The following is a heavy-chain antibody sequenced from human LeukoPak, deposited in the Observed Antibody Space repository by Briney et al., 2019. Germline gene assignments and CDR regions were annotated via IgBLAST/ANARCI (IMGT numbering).Heavy chain of an antibody. J-gene: IGHJ5*02. Sequence: GGSLRLSCAASGFTFSDYYMGWIRQAPGKGLEWLAYISNSGDTRKYADSVTGRFTISRDNAKNSVFLQMNSLRAEDSGVYYCARDVRGRTPLKLGMKWFDPWGQGTRVTVSS. CDR1: GFTFSDYY. CDR2: ISNSGDTR. V-gene: IGHV3-11*01. D-gene: IGHD7-27*01. CDR3: ARDVRGRTPLKLGMKWFDP.